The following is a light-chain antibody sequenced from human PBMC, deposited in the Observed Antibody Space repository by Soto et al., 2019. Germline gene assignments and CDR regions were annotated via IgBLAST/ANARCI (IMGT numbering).Light chain of an antibody. V-gene: IGKV3-20*01. CDR2: ETS. Sequence: EIVLTQSPGTLSLSPGERATLSCRASQSFSSSYLAWYQQKPGQAPRLLIYETSSRATGIPDRFSGSGSQTDFTLTISRLEPEDFAVYYCQQYGNSPRTLGQGTKVDIK. CDR1: QSFSSSY. CDR3: QQYGNSPRT. J-gene: IGKJ1*01.